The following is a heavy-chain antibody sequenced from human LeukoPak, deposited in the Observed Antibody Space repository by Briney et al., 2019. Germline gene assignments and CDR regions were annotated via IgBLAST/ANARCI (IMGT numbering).Heavy chain of an antibody. Sequence: PGGSLRLSCAASGFTFSDYYMSWIRQAPGKGLEWVSYISSSCNNIYYADSVKGRFTISRDNAKNSLYLQMNSLRAEDTAVYYCSMVTKGTLDYWGQGTLVTVSS. CDR3: SMVTKGTLDY. CDR1: GFTFSDYY. D-gene: IGHD5-18*01. CDR2: ISSSCNNI. V-gene: IGHV3-11*04. J-gene: IGHJ4*02.